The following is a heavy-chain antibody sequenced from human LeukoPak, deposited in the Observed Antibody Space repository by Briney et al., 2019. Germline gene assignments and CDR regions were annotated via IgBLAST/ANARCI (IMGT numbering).Heavy chain of an antibody. J-gene: IGHJ2*01. V-gene: IGHV3-21*01. Sequence: GGSLRLSCAASGSTFSRYNMNWVRPAPGKGLEWVSSIKSSGTYVYYADSVKGRFTISRDNSKNTLYLQMNSLRAEDTAVYYCARVDWGSTGYFDLWGRGTLVTVSS. CDR2: IKSSGTYV. CDR3: ARVDWGSTGYFDL. CDR1: GSTFSRYN. D-gene: IGHD7-27*01.